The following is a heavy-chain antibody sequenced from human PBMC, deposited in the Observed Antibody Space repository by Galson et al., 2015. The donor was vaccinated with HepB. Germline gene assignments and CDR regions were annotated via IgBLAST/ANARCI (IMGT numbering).Heavy chain of an antibody. D-gene: IGHD6-13*01. J-gene: IGHJ5*02. CDR2: ISGSGGST. CDR1: GFTFSSYA. Sequence: SLRLSCAASGFTFSSYAMSWVRQAPGKGLEWVSAISGSGGSTYYADSVKGRFTISRDNSKNTLYLQMNSLRAEDTAVYYCAKYSSSWYGGWPAFDPWGQGTLVTVSS. V-gene: IGHV3-23*01. CDR3: AKYSSSWYGGWPAFDP.